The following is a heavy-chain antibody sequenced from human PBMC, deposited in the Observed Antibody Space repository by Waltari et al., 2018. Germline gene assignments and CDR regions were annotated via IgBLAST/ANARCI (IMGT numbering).Heavy chain of an antibody. D-gene: IGHD6-19*01. CDR2: IVGDGNRS. J-gene: IGHJ4*02. V-gene: IGHV3-23*01. CDR3: TREGSGAGPTQFDY. Sequence: EVQLLESGGGIVQAGGSLRLSCAASGFIFSTYAMSWGRQAPGKGRKWVAAIVGDGNRSFDSGSVKGRFTSSRDKSKNTVYLELNNLRSEDTAMYYCTREGSGAGPTQFDYWGQGGLVTVSS. CDR1: GFIFSTYA.